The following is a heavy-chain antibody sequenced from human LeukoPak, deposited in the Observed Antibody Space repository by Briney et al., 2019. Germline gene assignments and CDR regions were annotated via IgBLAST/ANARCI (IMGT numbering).Heavy chain of an antibody. CDR2: INPNSGGT. CDR3: ARSSGEYGSGSYSPFDY. Sequence: ASVKVSCKASGGTFSSYAISWVRQAPGQGLEWMGWINPNSGGTNYAQKFQGWVTMTRDTSISTAYMELSRLRSDDTAVYYCARSSGEYGSGSYSPFDYWGQGTLVTASS. D-gene: IGHD3-10*01. CDR1: GGTFSSYA. V-gene: IGHV1-2*04. J-gene: IGHJ4*02.